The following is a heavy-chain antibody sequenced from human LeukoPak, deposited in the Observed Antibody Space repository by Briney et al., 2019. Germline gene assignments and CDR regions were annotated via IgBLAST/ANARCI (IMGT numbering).Heavy chain of an antibody. CDR2: LWYEESNK. V-gene: IGHV3-33*04. CDR3: ARDLKSRYYDRSGYFAS. CDR1: GFTFSSYG. D-gene: IGHD3-22*01. Sequence: GGSLRLSCAASGFTFSSYGMHCARDAPGKGLEWVAVLWYEESNKFYADAVKGRFNISRDNSKNTLYVQMKSVRPEDTGVLYCARDLKSRYYDRSGYFASWGQGTLVTVSS. J-gene: IGHJ4*02.